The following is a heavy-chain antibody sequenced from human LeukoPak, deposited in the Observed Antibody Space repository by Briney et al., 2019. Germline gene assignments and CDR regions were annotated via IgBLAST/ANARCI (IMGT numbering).Heavy chain of an antibody. D-gene: IGHD6-13*01. CDR2: IYTSGST. Sequence: SETLSLTCTVSGGSISSGSYYWSWIRQPAGKGLEWIGRIYTSGSTNYNPSLKSRVTISVDTSKNQFSLKLSSVTAADTAVYYCARLTHSSWYHWYFDLWGRGTLVTVSS. J-gene: IGHJ2*01. CDR1: GGSISSGSYY. CDR3: ARLTHSSWYHWYFDL. V-gene: IGHV4-61*02.